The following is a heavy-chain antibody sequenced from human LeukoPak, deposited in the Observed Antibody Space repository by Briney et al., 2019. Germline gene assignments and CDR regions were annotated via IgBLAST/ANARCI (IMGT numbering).Heavy chain of an antibody. V-gene: IGHV1-2*02. CDR2: INPNNGGT. J-gene: IGHJ1*01. D-gene: IGHD6-13*01. CDR1: GHTFTGYY. CDR3: ARVRSWYLEYFQH. Sequence: ASVKVSCKASGHTFTGYYMHWVRQAPGQGLEWMGWINPNNGGTNYAQKFQGRVTMTRDTSISTAYMELSRLRSDDTAVYYCARVRSWYLEYFQHWGQGTLVTVSS.